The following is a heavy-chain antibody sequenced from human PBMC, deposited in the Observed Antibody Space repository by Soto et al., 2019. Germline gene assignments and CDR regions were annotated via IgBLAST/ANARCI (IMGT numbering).Heavy chain of an antibody. V-gene: IGHV3-11*01. CDR2: ISSSGSTI. D-gene: IGHD2-8*01. Sequence: PGGSLRLSCAASGFTFSDYYMSWIRQAPGKGLEWVSYISSSGSTIYYADSVKGRFTISRDNAKNSLYLQMNSLRAEDTAVYYCARYPTGRIGYCTNGVCPIDYWGQGTLVTVSS. CDR1: GFTFSDYY. CDR3: ARYPTGRIGYCTNGVCPIDY. J-gene: IGHJ4*02.